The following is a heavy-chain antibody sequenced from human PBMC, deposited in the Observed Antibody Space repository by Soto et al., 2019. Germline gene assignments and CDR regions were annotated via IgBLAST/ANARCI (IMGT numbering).Heavy chain of an antibody. CDR1: GGTFSTYT. CDR2: IIPILGIA. D-gene: IGHD5-12*01. V-gene: IGHV1-69*02. CDR3: ATTGGYSGYVTFDY. Sequence: QVQLVQSGAEVKKPGSSVKVSCKASGGTFSTYTISWVRQAPGQGLEWMGRIIPILGIANYAQKFQGRVTITADKSMSTAYMELSSLRSEDTAVYYWATTGGYSGYVTFDYWGQGTLVTVSS. J-gene: IGHJ4*02.